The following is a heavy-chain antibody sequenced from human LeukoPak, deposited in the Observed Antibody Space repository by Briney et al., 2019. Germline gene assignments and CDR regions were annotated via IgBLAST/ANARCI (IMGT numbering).Heavy chain of an antibody. Sequence: GGSLRLSCAASGVTFSGSAMHWVRQASGKGLEWVGRIRSKANSYATAYAAPVKGRFTISRDDSKNTAYLQMNSLKTEDTAVYYCTRPFPSWGQGTLVTVSS. CDR1: GVTFSGSA. CDR3: TRPFPS. CDR2: IRSKANSYAT. V-gene: IGHV3-73*01. J-gene: IGHJ4*02.